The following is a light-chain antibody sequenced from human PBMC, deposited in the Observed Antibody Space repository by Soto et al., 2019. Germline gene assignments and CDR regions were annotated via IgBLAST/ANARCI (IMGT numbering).Light chain of an antibody. CDR2: RNN. V-gene: IGLV1-47*01. CDR3: TVWDDSLRGRL. J-gene: IGLJ2*01. Sequence: QSVLTQPPSASGTPGQRVTISCSGTSSSIESNYVYWYQQLPGTAPRLLIYRNNQRPSGVPDRFSGSEFGTSASLAISALRCEDEADYYCTVWDDSLRGRLFGGGTKVTVL. CDR1: SSSIESNY.